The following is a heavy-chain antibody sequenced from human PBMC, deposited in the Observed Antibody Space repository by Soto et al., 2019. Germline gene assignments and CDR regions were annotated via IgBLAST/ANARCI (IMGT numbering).Heavy chain of an antibody. Sequence: QVQLVESGGGVVQPGRSLRLSCAASGFTFSSYGMHWVRQAPGKGLEWVAVIWYDGSNKYYADSLKGRFTISRDNSKKTLDLQVNSLRAEDTAVYFCARDDYDSSGYYYGDYWGQGTLVTVSS. J-gene: IGHJ4*02. CDR3: ARDDYDSSGYYYGDY. CDR1: GFTFSSYG. CDR2: IWYDGSNK. V-gene: IGHV3-33*01. D-gene: IGHD3-22*01.